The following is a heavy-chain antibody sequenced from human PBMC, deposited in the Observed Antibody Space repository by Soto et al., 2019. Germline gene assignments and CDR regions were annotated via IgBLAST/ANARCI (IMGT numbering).Heavy chain of an antibody. CDR3: ARGVLEWLLRDSYYYYMDV. V-gene: IGHV4-59*01. J-gene: IGHJ6*03. CDR2: IYYSGST. D-gene: IGHD3-3*01. CDR1: GGSISSYY. Sequence: SETLSLTCTVSGGSISSYYWSWIRQPPGKGLEWIGYIYYSGSTNYNPSLKSRVTISVDTSNNQFSLKLSSVTAADTAVYYCARGVLEWLLRDSYYYYMDVWGKGTTVTVSS.